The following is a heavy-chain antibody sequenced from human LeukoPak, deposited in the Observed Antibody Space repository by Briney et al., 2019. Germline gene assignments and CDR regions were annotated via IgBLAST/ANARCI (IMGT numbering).Heavy chain of an antibody. CDR2: ISGSGGST. D-gene: IGHD2-2*01. CDR3: AKYGGICSSTRCYEKFDY. V-gene: IGHV3-23*01. J-gene: IGHJ4*02. Sequence: GGTLRLSCAASGSTFSSYGMSWVRQAPGKGLEWVSAISGSGGSTYYADSVKGRFTISRDNSKNTLYLQMNSLRAEDTAVYYCAKYGGICSSTRCYEKFDYWGQGTLVTVSS. CDR1: GSTFSSYG.